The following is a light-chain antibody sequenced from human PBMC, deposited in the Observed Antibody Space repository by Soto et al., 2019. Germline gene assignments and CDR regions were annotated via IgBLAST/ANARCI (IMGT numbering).Light chain of an antibody. J-gene: IGKJ1*01. CDR3: QQGTDWPPGT. Sequence: EIVLTHSPATLSLSPREIATLSSSAGQSVSTYLAWYQHNTRQAPRLLLYDASNTATGIPDRFRGSESGTAFTLPISSLDPEDFAPYYCQQGTDWPPGTFGQGTKVDIK. CDR2: DAS. V-gene: IGKV3-11*01. CDR1: QSVSTY.